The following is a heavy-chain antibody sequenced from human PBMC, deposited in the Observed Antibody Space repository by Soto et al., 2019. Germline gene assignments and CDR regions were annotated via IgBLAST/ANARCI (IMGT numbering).Heavy chain of an antibody. V-gene: IGHV4-59*08. CDR3: ARQGYYDLLSGYYLFDY. CDR1: GGSTDRVY. J-gene: IGHJ4*02. CDR2: VSYSGST. D-gene: IGHD3-3*01. Sequence: SDTLSLTCTVSGGSTDRVYWSWVRQPPGKGLEWIGYVSYSGSTTYNPSLKSRVIVSIDTSKNQFSLKLTSVTAADTAVYYCARQGYYDLLSGYYLFDYWGQGILVTVS.